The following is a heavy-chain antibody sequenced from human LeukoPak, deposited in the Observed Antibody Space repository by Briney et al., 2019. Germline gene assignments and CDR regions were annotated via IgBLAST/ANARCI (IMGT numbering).Heavy chain of an antibody. CDR3: AGLIPAAGTSSLNWFAP. Sequence: ASVKVSCKASGYTFTSYAMNWVRQAPGQGLEWMGWINTNTGNPTYAQGFTGRFIFSLDTSVSTAYLQISSLKAEDTAVYYCAGLIPAAGTSSLNWFAPWGQGTLVTVSS. CDR1: GYTFTSYA. V-gene: IGHV7-4-1*02. D-gene: IGHD6-13*01. J-gene: IGHJ5*02. CDR2: INTNTGNP.